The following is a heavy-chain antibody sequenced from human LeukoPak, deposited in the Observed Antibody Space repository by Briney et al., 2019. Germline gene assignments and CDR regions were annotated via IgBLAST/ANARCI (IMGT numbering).Heavy chain of an antibody. CDR2: IIPIFGTA. D-gene: IGHD5-12*01. V-gene: IGHV1-69*13. CDR3: ARGHNSGCDTRAASFDY. Sequence: GASVKVSCKASGGTFSSYAISWVRQAPGQGLEWMGGIIPIFGTANYAQEFQGRVTITADESTSTAYMELSSLRSEDTAVYYCARGHNSGCDTRAASFDYWGQGTLVTVSS. J-gene: IGHJ4*02. CDR1: GGTFSSYA.